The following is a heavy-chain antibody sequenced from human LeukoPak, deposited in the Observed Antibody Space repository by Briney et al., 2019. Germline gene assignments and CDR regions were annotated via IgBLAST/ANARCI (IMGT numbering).Heavy chain of an antibody. D-gene: IGHD3-22*01. Sequence: ASVKASCKASGYTFTSYYMLWVRQAPGQGLEWMGIVNPSGGSTSYAQKFQGRVTITRDTSTSTVYMELSSLRSEDTAVYYCASPSLTYYYDSSGYSLGYWGQGTLVTVSS. CDR3: ASPSLTYYYDSSGYSLGY. V-gene: IGHV1-46*01. CDR2: VNPSGGST. J-gene: IGHJ4*02. CDR1: GYTFTSYY.